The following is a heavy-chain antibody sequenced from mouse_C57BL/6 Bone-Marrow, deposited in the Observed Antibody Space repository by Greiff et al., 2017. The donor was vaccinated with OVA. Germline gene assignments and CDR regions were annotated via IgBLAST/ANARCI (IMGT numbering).Heavy chain of an antibody. Sequence: QVQLQQPGAELVRPGSSVKLSCKASGYTFTSYWMDWVKQRPGQGLEWIGNIYPSDSETHYNQKFKDKATLTVDKSSSTAYMQLSSLTSEDSAVYYCARRGTTVVENFDYWGQGTTLTVSS. D-gene: IGHD1-1*01. V-gene: IGHV1-61*01. J-gene: IGHJ2*01. CDR1: GYTFTSYW. CDR3: ARRGTTVVENFDY. CDR2: IYPSDSET.